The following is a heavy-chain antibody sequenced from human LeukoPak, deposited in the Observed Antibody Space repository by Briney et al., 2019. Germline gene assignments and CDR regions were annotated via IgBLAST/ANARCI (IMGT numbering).Heavy chain of an antibody. J-gene: IGHJ4*02. CDR2: ISASGGST. V-gene: IGHV3-23*01. Sequence: QTGGSLRLSCAASGFTFSSYAMNWVRQTPGKGLEWVSAISASGGSTYYADSVKGRFTISRDNSKSTLYLQMNSLRAEDTAVYFCAKDQYQLLLLFDYWGQGTLVTVSS. CDR3: AKDQYQLLLLFDY. CDR1: GFTFSSYA. D-gene: IGHD2-2*01.